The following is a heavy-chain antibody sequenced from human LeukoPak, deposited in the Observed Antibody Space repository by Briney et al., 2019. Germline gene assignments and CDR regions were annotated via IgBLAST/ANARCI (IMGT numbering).Heavy chain of an antibody. D-gene: IGHD3-22*01. CDR2: INSDGSST. J-gene: IGHJ4*02. CDR3: ARVLKTYYYDTFFGPPLGELDY. Sequence: GGSLRLSCAASGFTFSSYWMHWVRQAPGKGLVRVSRINSDGSSTSYADSVKGRFTISRDNAKNTLYLQMNSLRAEDTAVYYCARVLKTYYYDTFFGPPLGELDYWGQGTLVTVSS. CDR1: GFTFSSYW. V-gene: IGHV3-74*01.